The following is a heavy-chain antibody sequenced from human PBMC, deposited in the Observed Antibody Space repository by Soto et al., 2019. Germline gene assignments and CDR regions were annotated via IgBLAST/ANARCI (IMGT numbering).Heavy chain of an antibody. CDR1: GFTFSSYS. V-gene: IGHV3-48*01. J-gene: IGHJ4*02. D-gene: IGHD4-17*01. Sequence: GGSLRLSCAASGFTFSSYSMNWVRQAPGKGLEWVSYISSSSSTIYYADSVKGRFTISRDNAKNSLYLQMNSLRAEDTAVYYCAREVSLSKFGMTTISSFDYWGQGTLVTVSS. CDR3: AREVSLSKFGMTTISSFDY. CDR2: ISSSSSTI.